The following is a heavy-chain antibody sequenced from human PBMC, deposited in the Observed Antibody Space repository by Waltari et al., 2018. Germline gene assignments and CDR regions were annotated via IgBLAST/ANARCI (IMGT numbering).Heavy chain of an antibody. J-gene: IGHJ6*03. D-gene: IGHD5-18*01. CDR2: IYPGDSDT. CDR3: ARPRGDSYDRPVYMDV. Sequence: EVQLVQSGAEVKKPGDSPTISCKGSGYSFTSYWLGWVRQMPGKGLEWMGIIYPGDSDTRYSPSFQGQITISADKSISTAYLQWSSLKASDTAMYYCARPRGDSYDRPVYMDVWGKGTTVTISS. V-gene: IGHV5-51*01. CDR1: GYSFTSYW.